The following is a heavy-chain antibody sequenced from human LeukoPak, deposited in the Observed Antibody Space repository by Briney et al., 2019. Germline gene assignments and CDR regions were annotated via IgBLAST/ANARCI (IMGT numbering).Heavy chain of an antibody. J-gene: IGHJ6*03. CDR3: AKNTISGGHYQYYMDV. CDR1: GFTFSSYA. CDR2: ISGSGGST. Sequence: GGSLRLSCAASGFTFSSYAMSWVRQAPGKGLEWVSAISGSGGSTYYADSVKGRFTISRDNSKNTLFLQMNSLRAGDTAVYYCAKNTISGGHYQYYMDVWGKGTTVTVSS. V-gene: IGHV3-23*01. D-gene: IGHD3-16*02.